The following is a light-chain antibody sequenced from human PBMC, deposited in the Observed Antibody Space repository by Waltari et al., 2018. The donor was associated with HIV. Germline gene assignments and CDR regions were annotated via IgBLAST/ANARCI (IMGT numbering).Light chain of an antibody. Sequence: EIVMTQSPATLSVSPGESVTLSCRASQRVSSNLAWYQQRPGQAPRLLIFSASTRAPGIPARFSDSGSGTEFTLTISSLQSEDFAVYYCQQYNDWPLYSFGQGTKLEI. CDR2: SAS. CDR1: QRVSSN. J-gene: IGKJ2*03. CDR3: QQYNDWPLYS. V-gene: IGKV3-15*01.